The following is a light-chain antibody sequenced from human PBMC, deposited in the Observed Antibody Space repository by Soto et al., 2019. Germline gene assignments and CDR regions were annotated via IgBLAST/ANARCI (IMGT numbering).Light chain of an antibody. CDR3: QQSYSTPQT. CDR1: QSISSY. J-gene: IGKJ1*01. V-gene: IGKV1-39*01. CDR2: AAS. Sequence: DIQMNQSPSSLSASVGDRVTITFRASQSISSYLNWYQQKPGKAPKLLIYAASSLQSGVPSRFSGSGSGTDFTLTISSLQPEDFATYYCQQSYSTPQTFGQGTKVEIK.